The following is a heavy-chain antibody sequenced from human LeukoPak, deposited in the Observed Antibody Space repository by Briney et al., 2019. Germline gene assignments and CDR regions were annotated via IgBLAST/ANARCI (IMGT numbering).Heavy chain of an antibody. Sequence: ASVKVSCKASGYTFTAYYIHWVRQAPGQGLEWMGFINPNSGDTYSAPQFQGRVTMTRDTSISTASMELSWLSSDDTAVYYCATGVATAFTYWGQGTLVTVSS. J-gene: IGHJ4*02. V-gene: IGHV1-2*02. CDR2: INPNSGDT. D-gene: IGHD5-18*01. CDR1: GYTFTAYY. CDR3: ATGVATAFTY.